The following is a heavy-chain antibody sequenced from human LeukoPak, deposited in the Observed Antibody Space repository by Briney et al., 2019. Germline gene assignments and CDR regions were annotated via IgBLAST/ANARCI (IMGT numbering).Heavy chain of an antibody. Sequence: SETLSLTCTVSGGSISRYYWSWIRQPPGKGLEWIGYIYYSGSSEYNPSLKSRVTISVDTSKNQFSLKLSSVTAADTAVYYCARAFFDPWGQGTLVTVSS. V-gene: IGHV4-59*12. CDR1: GGSISRYY. CDR2: IYYSGSS. CDR3: ARAFFDP. J-gene: IGHJ5*02.